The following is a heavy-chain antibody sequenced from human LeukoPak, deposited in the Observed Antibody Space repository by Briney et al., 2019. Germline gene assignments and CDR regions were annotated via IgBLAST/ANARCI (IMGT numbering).Heavy chain of an antibody. CDR3: ARDYSPPHYYDSSGYFDY. V-gene: IGHV3-21*01. Sequence: GGSLRLSCAASGFTFSSYAMSWVRQAPGKGLEWVSSISTSSRYIYYADSVKGRFTISRDNAKNSLYLQMNTLRAEDTAMYYCARDYSPPHYYDSSGYFDYWGQGTLVTVSS. D-gene: IGHD3-22*01. CDR2: ISTSSRYI. CDR1: GFTFSSYA. J-gene: IGHJ4*02.